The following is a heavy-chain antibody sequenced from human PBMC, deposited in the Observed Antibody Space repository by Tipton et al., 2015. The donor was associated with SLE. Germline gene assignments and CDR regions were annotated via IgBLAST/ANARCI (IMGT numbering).Heavy chain of an antibody. CDR2: ISSSSSYI. CDR1: GFTFSSYS. J-gene: IGHJ4*02. CDR3: AKEGGDNGGNTALGY. D-gene: IGHD4-23*01. Sequence: SLRLSCAASGFTFSSYSMNWVRQAPGKGLEWVSSISSSSSYIYYADSVKGRFTISRDNSKNTLYLQMNSLRAEDTAVYYCAKEGGDNGGNTALGYWGQGTLVTVSS. V-gene: IGHV3-21*01.